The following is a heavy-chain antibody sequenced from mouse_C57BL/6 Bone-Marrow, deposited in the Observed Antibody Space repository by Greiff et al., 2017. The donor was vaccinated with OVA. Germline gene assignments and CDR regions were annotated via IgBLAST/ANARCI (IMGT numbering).Heavy chain of an antibody. D-gene: IGHD1-1*01. Sequence: VKVVESGAELARPGASVKMSCKASGYTFTSYTMHWVKQRPGQGLEWIGYINPSSGYTKYNQKFKDKATLTADKSSSTAYMQLSSLTSEDSAVYYCAPLLRGFAYWGQGTLVTVSA. CDR1: GYTFTSYT. J-gene: IGHJ3*01. CDR3: APLLRGFAY. CDR2: INPSSGYT. V-gene: IGHV1-4*01.